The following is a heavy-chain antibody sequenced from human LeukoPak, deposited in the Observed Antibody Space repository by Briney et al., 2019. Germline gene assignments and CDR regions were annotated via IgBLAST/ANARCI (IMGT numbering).Heavy chain of an antibody. J-gene: IGHJ4*02. CDR2: IYHSGST. Sequence: SETLSLTCAVSGGSISSGGYSWSWIRQPPGKGLEWIGYIYHSGSTYYNPSLKSRVTISVDTSKNQFSLKLSSVTAADTAVYYCARRKLWFGEYFDYWGQGTLVTVSS. CDR1: GGSISSGGYS. CDR3: ARRKLWFGEYFDY. V-gene: IGHV4-30-2*01. D-gene: IGHD3-10*01.